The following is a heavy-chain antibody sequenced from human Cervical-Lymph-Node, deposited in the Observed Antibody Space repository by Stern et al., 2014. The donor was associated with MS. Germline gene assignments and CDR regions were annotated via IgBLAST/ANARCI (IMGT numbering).Heavy chain of an antibody. CDR2: FEPQHGET. CDR1: RDTLSAIS. V-gene: IGHV1-24*01. Sequence: QLAQSLTQVNNPRPSVNVSCKVSRDTLSAISMHWVRHAPGTELEWMGGFEPQHGETLYAQKFQGRVTMAEDRSTDTAYMELSSLRSEDTAMYYCATHRGRVTYYYGMDVWGQGTTVTVSS. CDR3: ATHRGRVTYYYGMDV. D-gene: IGHD2-21*02. J-gene: IGHJ6*02.